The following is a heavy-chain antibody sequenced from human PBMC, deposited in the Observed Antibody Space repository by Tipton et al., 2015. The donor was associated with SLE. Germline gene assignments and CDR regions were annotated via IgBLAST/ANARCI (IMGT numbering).Heavy chain of an antibody. D-gene: IGHD3-16*01. J-gene: IGHJ3*02. Sequence: SLRLSCAASGFTVSSNYMSWVRQAPGKGLEWVSVIYSGGSTYYADSVKGRFTISRHNSKNTLYLQMNSLRAEDTAVYYCARGPRLGTWDAFDIWGQGTMVTVSS. CDR2: IYSGGST. CDR1: GFTVSSNY. V-gene: IGHV3-53*04. CDR3: ARGPRLGTWDAFDI.